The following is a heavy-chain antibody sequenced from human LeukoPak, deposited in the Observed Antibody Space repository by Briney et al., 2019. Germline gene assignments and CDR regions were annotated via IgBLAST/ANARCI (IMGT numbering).Heavy chain of an antibody. V-gene: IGHV4-4*09. CDR1: GGSISSFY. J-gene: IGHJ5*02. Sequence: SETLSLTCTATGGSISSFYWSWIRQPPGKGLEWIGYIYISGNTNYNPSLKSRVTMSVDTSKNQFSLKLSSVTAADTAVYYCARQSPPIPPRWFDPWGQGTLVTVSS. CDR2: IYISGNT. CDR3: ARQSPPIPPRWFDP.